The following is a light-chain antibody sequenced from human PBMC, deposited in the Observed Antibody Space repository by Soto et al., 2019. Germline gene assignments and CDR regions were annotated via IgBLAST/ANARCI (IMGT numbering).Light chain of an antibody. CDR3: QQIYSTHSDT. CDR2: AAS. V-gene: IGKV1-39*01. Sequence: DIQMTQSPSSLSASVGDRVTITCRASEGINRHLNWYQQKPGKAPKLLIYAASSLQNGVPARFSGNRSGTDVALNISNLQPEEFAVYYSQQIYSTHSDTFGQGTLLETK. J-gene: IGKJ5*01. CDR1: EGINRH.